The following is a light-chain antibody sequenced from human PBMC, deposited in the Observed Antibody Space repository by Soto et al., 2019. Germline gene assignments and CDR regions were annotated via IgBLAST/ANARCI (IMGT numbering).Light chain of an antibody. CDR2: GAS. V-gene: IGKV3-15*01. CDR1: QSMRSN. Sequence: EIVMTQSPATVSLSPGERATLSCRASQSMRSNVAWYQQKPGQAPRLLIYGASTRAAGIPARFSGSGSGTDFTLTISSLEPEDFAVYYCQQDYNLPLTFGGGTKVDIK. CDR3: QQDYNLPLT. J-gene: IGKJ4*01.